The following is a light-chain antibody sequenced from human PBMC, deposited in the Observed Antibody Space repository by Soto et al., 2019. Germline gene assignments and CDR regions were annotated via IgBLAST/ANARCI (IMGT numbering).Light chain of an antibody. J-gene: IGKJ1*01. V-gene: IGKV3-15*01. CDR1: QSVSTN. Sequence: ETVMTQSPVTLSVSPGERATLSCTASQSVSTNLAWYQQKPGQAPRLLIFGASSRATGIPARFSGSGSGTDFTLTISRLQSEDAALYQCQQYNKWPWTFGQGTKVDIK. CDR3: QQYNKWPWT. CDR2: GAS.